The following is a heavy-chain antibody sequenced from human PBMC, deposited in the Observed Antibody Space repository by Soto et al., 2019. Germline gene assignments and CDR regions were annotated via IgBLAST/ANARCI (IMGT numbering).Heavy chain of an antibody. CDR3: ARDQQQWLVPGPGSDPPEGGNMDV. D-gene: IGHD6-19*01. J-gene: IGHJ6*02. Sequence: SVKVSCKASGGTFSSYAISWVRQAPGQGLEWMGGIIPIFGTANYAQKFQGRVTITADESTSTAYMELSSLRSEDTAVYYCARDQQQWLVPGPGSDPPEGGNMDVWGQGTTVTVS. V-gene: IGHV1-69*13. CDR2: IIPIFGTA. CDR1: GGTFSSYA.